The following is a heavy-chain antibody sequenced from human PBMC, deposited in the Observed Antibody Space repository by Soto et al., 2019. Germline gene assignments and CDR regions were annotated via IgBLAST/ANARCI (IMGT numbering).Heavy chain of an antibody. CDR3: ARAKGDQHLV. CDR2: IFPADSDT. D-gene: IGHD2-21*02. CDR1: GYSFATYW. V-gene: IGHV5-51*01. J-gene: IGHJ4*02. Sequence: GESLKISCKGSGYSFATYWIAWVRQMPGKGLEWMGIIFPADSDTRYSPSFQGQVTISADKSISTAYLQWSSLKASDTAMYYCARAKGDQHLVWGQGTQVTVSS.